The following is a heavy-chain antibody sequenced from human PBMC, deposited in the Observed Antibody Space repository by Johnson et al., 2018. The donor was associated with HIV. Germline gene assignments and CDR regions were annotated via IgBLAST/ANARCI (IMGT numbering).Heavy chain of an antibody. Sequence: VQLVESGGGLVKPGGSLRLSCAASGFTFSDYYMSWIRQAPGKGLEWVSYISSSGNTIFYADSVKGRVTISRDNDKKSLYLQMNSLRAEDTAVYYCASGFYYGSGSYHGAFDIWGQGTMVTVSS. CDR2: ISSSGNTI. J-gene: IGHJ3*02. D-gene: IGHD3-10*01. CDR1: GFTFSDYY. CDR3: ASGFYYGSGSYHGAFDI. V-gene: IGHV3-11*04.